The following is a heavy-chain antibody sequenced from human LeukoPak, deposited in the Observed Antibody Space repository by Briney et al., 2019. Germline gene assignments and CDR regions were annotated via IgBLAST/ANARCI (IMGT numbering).Heavy chain of an antibody. CDR2: ISGGGGST. CDR1: GFTFSSYA. V-gene: IGHV3-23*01. J-gene: IGHJ4*02. CDR3: AKSSYYDSSGYYREYYFDY. D-gene: IGHD3-22*01. Sequence: GGSLRLSCAASGFTFSSYAMSWVRQAPGKGLEWGSAISGGGGSTHYADSVKGRFTISRDNSKNTLYLQMSSLRAGDTAVYYCAKSSYYDSSGYYREYYFDYWGQGTLVTVSS.